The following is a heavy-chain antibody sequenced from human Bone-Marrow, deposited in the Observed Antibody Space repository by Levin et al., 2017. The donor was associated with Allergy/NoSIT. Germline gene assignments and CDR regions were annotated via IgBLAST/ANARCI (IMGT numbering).Heavy chain of an antibody. V-gene: IGHV3-15*01. CDR2: IKSKNDGETT. J-gene: IGHJ4*02. CDR1: GFSFSNAW. CDR3: STETTVTSLY. D-gene: IGHD4-17*01. Sequence: LSLTCAASGFSFSNAWMSWVRQAPGKGMEWVGRIKSKNDGETTDYAAPVKGRFTISRDDSKNTLYLQMTSLKTEDTAVYYCSTETTVTSLYWGQGTLVTVSS.